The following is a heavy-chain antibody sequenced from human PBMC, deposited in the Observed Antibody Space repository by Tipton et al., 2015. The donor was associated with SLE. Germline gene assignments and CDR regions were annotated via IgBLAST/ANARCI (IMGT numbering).Heavy chain of an antibody. J-gene: IGHJ4*02. CDR3: ARESSWDHLFDY. CDR2: IYYSGST. Sequence: LRLSCTVSGGSISSYYWSWIRQPPGKGLEWIGYIYYSGSTNYNPSLKSRVPISVDTSKNQFSLKLSSVTAADTAVYYCARESSWDHLFDYWGQGPLVTVSS. D-gene: IGHD6-13*01. CDR1: GGSISSYY. V-gene: IGHV4-59*01.